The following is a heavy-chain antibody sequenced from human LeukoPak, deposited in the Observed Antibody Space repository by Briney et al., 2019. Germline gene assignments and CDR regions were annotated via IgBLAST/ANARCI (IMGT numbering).Heavy chain of an antibody. Sequence: PSQTLSLTCTVSGGSISSGDYYWSWIRQPPGKGLEWIGYIYYSGSTYYNPSLESRVTISVDTSKNQFSLKLSSVTAADTAVYYCAIEVPAAPGNYNWFDPWGQGTLVTVSS. CDR2: IYYSGST. CDR1: GGSISSGDYY. J-gene: IGHJ5*02. CDR3: AIEVPAAPGNYNWFDP. V-gene: IGHV4-30-4*08. D-gene: IGHD2-2*01.